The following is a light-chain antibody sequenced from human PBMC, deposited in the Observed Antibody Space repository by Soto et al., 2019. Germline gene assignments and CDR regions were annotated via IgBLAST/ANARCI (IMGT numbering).Light chain of an antibody. Sequence: QAVVTQEPSFSVSPGRTVTLTCGLSSGSVSTSYYPSWYQQTPGQPPRALIYNTNTRSSGVPDRFSGSILGNKAALTITGAQADDEYDYYCVLSRGSGLWVFGGGTKLTVL. CDR1: SGSVSTSYY. CDR3: VLSRGSGLWV. J-gene: IGLJ3*02. V-gene: IGLV8-61*01. CDR2: NTN.